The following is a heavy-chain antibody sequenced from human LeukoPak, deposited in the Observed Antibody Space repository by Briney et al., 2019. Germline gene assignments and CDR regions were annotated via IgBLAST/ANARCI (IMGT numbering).Heavy chain of an antibody. CDR1: GFTFRSYA. J-gene: IGHJ4*02. Sequence: GGSLRLSCAASGFTFRSYAMSWVRQAPGKGLEWVSAISGSGETTYYSDSVKGRFTISRDNSKNTLFLQMNSLRVEDAAMYYCAKTHGYFDQWGQGTLVAVSS. D-gene: IGHD3-22*01. V-gene: IGHV3-23*01. CDR2: ISGSGETT. CDR3: AKTHGYFDQ.